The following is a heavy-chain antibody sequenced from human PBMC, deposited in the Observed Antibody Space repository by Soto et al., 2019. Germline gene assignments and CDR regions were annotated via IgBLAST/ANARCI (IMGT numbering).Heavy chain of an antibody. CDR1: GYTFTSYY. Sequence: ASVKVSCKASGYTFTSYYMHWVRQAPGQGLEWMGRISAYNGNTSYAQKLQGRVTITTDTSTSTAYMELRSLRSDDTAVYYCAREMGRGFWRDYYYYGMDVWGQGTTVTVSS. J-gene: IGHJ6*02. V-gene: IGHV1-18*04. D-gene: IGHD3-3*01. CDR2: ISAYNGNT. CDR3: AREMGRGFWRDYYYYGMDV.